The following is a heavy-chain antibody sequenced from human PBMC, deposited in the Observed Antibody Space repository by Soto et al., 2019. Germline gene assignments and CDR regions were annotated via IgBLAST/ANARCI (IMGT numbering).Heavy chain of an antibody. CDR3: ARDDSGFSGSHYIDYFNY. V-gene: IGHV1-3*01. Sequence: GASVKVSCKASGGTFSSYAISWVRQAPGQGLEWMGGINAGNGNTKYSQKFQGRVTITRDTSASTAYMELSSLRSEDTAVYYCARDDSGFSGSHYIDYFNYWGQGALVTVSS. CDR1: GGTFSSYA. CDR2: INAGNGNT. J-gene: IGHJ4*02. D-gene: IGHD1-26*01.